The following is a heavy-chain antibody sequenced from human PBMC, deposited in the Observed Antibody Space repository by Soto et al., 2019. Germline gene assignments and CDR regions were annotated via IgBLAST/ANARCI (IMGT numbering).Heavy chain of an antibody. D-gene: IGHD6-13*01. CDR3: AKATIGGAESLRGLDV. Sequence: PGGSLRLSCAASGFTFSNYAMCWVRQAPGKGLEWVSAIGGGGGTTYYADSVKAQFTVSRDNSKNTLYLQMSSLRADDTAVYYCAKATIGGAESLRGLDVWGQGTTVTVSS. V-gene: IGHV3-23*01. J-gene: IGHJ6*02. CDR1: GFTFSNYA. CDR2: IGGGGGTT.